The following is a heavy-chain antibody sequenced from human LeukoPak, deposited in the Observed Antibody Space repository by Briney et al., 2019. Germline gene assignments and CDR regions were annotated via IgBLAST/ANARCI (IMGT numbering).Heavy chain of an antibody. CDR3: ARGGRDGYNLYDY. J-gene: IGHJ4*02. V-gene: IGHV4-59*01. D-gene: IGHD5-24*01. CDR2: IYYSGST. CDR1: GGSISSYY. Sequence: PSETLSLTCTVSGGSISSYYWSWIRQPPGKGLEWIGYIYYSGSTNYNPSLKSRVTISVDTSKNQFSLKLSSVTAADTAVYHCARGGRDGYNLYDYWGQGTLVTVSS.